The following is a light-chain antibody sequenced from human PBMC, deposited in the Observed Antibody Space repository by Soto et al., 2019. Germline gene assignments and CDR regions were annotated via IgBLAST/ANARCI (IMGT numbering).Light chain of an antibody. J-gene: IGKJ2*01. Sequence: EVVMTQSPASLSASPGERVTLSCRASQNIRSSLAWYQQRPGQAPRLLIYDASTRATGIPPRFSGGGSGTEFTVTSSSLQSEDFEIYSCQQYDIWPPYTLGQGTKVEF. V-gene: IGKV3-15*01. CDR2: DAS. CDR1: QNIRSS. CDR3: QQYDIWPPYT.